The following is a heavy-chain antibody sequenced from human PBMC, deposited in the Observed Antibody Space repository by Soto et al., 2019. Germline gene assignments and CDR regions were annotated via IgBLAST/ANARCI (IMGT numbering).Heavy chain of an antibody. J-gene: IGHJ3*02. CDR1: GFTFSSYA. CDR2: ISYDGSNK. V-gene: IGHV3-30*04. Sequence: GGSLRLSCAASGFTFSSYAMHWVRQAPGKGLEWVAVISYDGSNKYYADSVKGRFTISRDNSKNTLYLQMTSLRAEDTAVYYCARDLRSPPGYQGAFDIWGQGTMVTGSS. D-gene: IGHD6-13*01. CDR3: ARDLRSPPGYQGAFDI.